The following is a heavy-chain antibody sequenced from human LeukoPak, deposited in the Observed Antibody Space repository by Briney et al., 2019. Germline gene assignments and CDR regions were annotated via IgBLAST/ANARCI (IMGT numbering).Heavy chain of an antibody. CDR1: GFTVSSYY. J-gene: IGHJ4*02. CDR3: ARSGASSSWYNPQEDY. D-gene: IGHD6-13*01. Sequence: GGSLRLSCAASGFTVSSYYMSWVRQAPGKGLEWVSVIYSGGSTYYADSVKGRFTISRDNAKNSLYLQMNSLRAEDTAVYYCARSGASSSWYNPQEDYWGQGTLVTVSS. CDR2: IYSGGST. V-gene: IGHV3-66*01.